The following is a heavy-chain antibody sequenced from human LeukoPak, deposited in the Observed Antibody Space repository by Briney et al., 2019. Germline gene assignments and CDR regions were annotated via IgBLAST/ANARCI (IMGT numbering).Heavy chain of an antibody. Sequence: GGSLRLSCAASGFAFSTYAMSWVRQAPGKGLEWVSAISGAGDSTYYADSVKGRFTISRDNSKNTLSLQMNSLRAEDTAVYYCVPDPLSGDDYWGQGTLVTVSS. CDR3: VPDPLSGDDY. D-gene: IGHD1-14*01. CDR2: ISGAGDST. CDR1: GFAFSTYA. V-gene: IGHV3-23*01. J-gene: IGHJ4*02.